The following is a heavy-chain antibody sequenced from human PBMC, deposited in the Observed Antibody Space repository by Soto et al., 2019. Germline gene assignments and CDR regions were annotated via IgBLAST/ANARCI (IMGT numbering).Heavy chain of an antibody. V-gene: IGHV3-23*01. CDR3: SKWSGYGDL. CDR1: GFTMSTYS. J-gene: IGHJ4*02. CDR2: ISVTPGIT. D-gene: IGHD5-12*01. Sequence: EMQLLESGGGLVHPGGSLRLSCAASGFTMSTYSVTWVRQAPGKGLEWVSGISVTPGITFYADSVKGRFTISRDSSNNAVYLQMNSVRAEDTAMYFCSKWSGYGDLWGQGTLVTVSS.